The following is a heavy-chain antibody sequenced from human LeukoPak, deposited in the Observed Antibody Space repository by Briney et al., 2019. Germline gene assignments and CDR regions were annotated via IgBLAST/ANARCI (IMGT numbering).Heavy chain of an antibody. CDR1: GFTFSSYA. J-gene: IGHJ4*02. CDR3: AKAPFTVTFYFDY. D-gene: IGHD4-17*01. CDR2: ISGSGGST. Sequence: GGSLRLSCAASGFTFSSYAMSWVRQAPGKGLEWVSAISGSGGSTYYADSVKGRFTISRDNSKNTLYLQMTRLRAEDTAVYYCAKAPFTVTFYFDYWGQGTLVTVSS. V-gene: IGHV3-23*01.